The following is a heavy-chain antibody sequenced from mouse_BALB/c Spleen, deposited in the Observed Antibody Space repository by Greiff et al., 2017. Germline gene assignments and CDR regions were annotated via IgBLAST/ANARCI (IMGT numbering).Heavy chain of an antibody. J-gene: IGHJ3*01. CDR2: IYPSDSYT. CDR1: GYTFTSYW. CDR3: TREGSSTMITTRAWFAY. Sequence: VQLQQPGAELVRPGASVKLSCKASGYTFTSYWINWVKQRPGQGLEWIGNIYPSDSYTNYNQKFKDKATLTVDKSSSTAYMQLSSPTSEDSAVYYCTREGSSTMITTRAWFAYWGQGTLVTVSA. V-gene: IGHV1-69*02. D-gene: IGHD2-4*01.